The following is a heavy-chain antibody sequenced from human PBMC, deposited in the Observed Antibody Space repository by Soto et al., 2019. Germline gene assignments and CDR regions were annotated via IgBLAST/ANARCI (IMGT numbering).Heavy chain of an antibody. V-gene: IGHV4-31*03. J-gene: IGHJ4*02. CDR2: IYYSGSA. CDR1: GGSISSGGYY. CDR3: ARGGVDYGDYFDY. D-gene: IGHD4-17*01. Sequence: QVQLQESGPGLVKPSQTLSLTCTVSGGSISSGGYYWSWIRQHPGKGLEWIGYIYYSGSAYYNPSLKSRVTLSVDTSKNQFSLKLNSVTAADTAVYYCARGGVDYGDYFDYWGQGTLVTVSS.